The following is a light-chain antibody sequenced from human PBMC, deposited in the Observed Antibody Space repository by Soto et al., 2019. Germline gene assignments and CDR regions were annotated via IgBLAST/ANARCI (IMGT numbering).Light chain of an antibody. CDR1: QSISSY. Sequence: DIQMTQSPSSLSASVGDRVTITCRASQSISSYLNWYQQKPGKAPKLLIYAASSLQSGVPSRFGGSGSGTDFSLTIRALQPEDFATYYCQQLSRYPLTFGGGTKVDIK. V-gene: IGKV1-39*01. CDR3: QQLSRYPLT. CDR2: AAS. J-gene: IGKJ4*01.